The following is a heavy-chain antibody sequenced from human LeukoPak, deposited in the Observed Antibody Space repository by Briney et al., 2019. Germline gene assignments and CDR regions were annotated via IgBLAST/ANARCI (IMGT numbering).Heavy chain of an antibody. V-gene: IGHV3-23*01. CDR2: ISGGGDGT. D-gene: IGHD3-10*01. CDR3: AKVSITMVLYYMDV. CDR1: GFTFSTYG. Sequence: PGGSLRLSCEASGFTFSTYGMSWVRQPPGRGLEWVSAISGGGDGTYYADSVKGRFTISRDNSKNTLYLQMNSLRAEDTAVYYCAKVSITMVLYYMDVWGKGTTATISS. J-gene: IGHJ6*03.